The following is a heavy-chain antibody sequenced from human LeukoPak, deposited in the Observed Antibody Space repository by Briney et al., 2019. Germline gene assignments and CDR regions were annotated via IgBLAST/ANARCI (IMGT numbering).Heavy chain of an antibody. CDR3: ARDYYGSGSSSGGAFDI. V-gene: IGHV3-30*04. D-gene: IGHD3-10*01. CDR1: GFTFSSYA. Sequence: GRSLRLSCAASGFTFSSYAMHWVRLAPGKGLEWVAVISYDGSNKYYADSVKGRFTISRDNSKNTLYLQMNSLRAEDTAVYYCARDYYGSGSSSGGAFDIWGQGTMVTVSS. J-gene: IGHJ3*02. CDR2: ISYDGSNK.